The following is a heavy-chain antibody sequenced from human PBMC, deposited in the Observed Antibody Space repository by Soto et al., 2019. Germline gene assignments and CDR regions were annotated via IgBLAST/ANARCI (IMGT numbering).Heavy chain of an antibody. CDR2: IYHSGST. CDR1: GYSISSGYY. Sequence: PSETLSLTCAVSGYSISSGYYWGWIRQPPGKGLEWIGSIYHSGSTYYNPSLKSRVTISVDTSKNQFSLKLSSVTAADTAVYYCARDNPYYSGNQQGPRRAFDIWGQGTMVTVSS. CDR3: ARDNPYYSGNQQGPRRAFDI. J-gene: IGHJ3*02. V-gene: IGHV4-38-2*02. D-gene: IGHD4-4*01.